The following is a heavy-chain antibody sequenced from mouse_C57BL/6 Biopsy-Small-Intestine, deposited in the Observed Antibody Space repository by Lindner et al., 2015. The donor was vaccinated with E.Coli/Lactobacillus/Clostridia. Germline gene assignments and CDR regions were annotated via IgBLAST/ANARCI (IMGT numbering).Heavy chain of an antibody. J-gene: IGHJ4*01. V-gene: IGHV10-1*01. CDR2: IRSKSSNYAT. D-gene: IGHD1-1*01. Sequence: VQLQESGGGLVQPKGSLKLSCAASGFSFNTYAMNWVRQAPGKGLEWVARIRSKSSNYATYYADSVKDRFTISRDDSESMLYLQMNNLKTEDTAMYYCVRHDPLYGPYAMDYWGQGTSVTVSS. CDR3: VRHDPLYGPYAMDY. CDR1: GFSFNTYA.